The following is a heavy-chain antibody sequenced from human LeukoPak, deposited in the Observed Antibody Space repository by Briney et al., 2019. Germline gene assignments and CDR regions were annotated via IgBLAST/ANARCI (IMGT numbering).Heavy chain of an antibody. J-gene: IGHJ4*02. CDR1: GFTFSSYW. Sequence: GGSPRLSCAASGFTFSSYWMSWVRQAPGKGLEWVANIKEDGSEKKYYEDSVKGRFTISRDNTKKSLYLQMNSLRAEDTAMYYCARGGYRYEYWGQGTLVTVSS. V-gene: IGHV3-7*04. D-gene: IGHD5-12*01. CDR2: IKEDGSEKK. CDR3: ARGGYRYEY.